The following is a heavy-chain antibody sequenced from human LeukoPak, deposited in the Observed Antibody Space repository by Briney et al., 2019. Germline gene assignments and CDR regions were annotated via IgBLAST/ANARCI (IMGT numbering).Heavy chain of an antibody. CDR1: GFTFSSYG. CDR2: IWYDGSNK. J-gene: IGHJ4*02. CDR3: ASQDILTGFYYFDY. V-gene: IGHV3-33*01. D-gene: IGHD3-9*01. Sequence: QPGRSLRLSCAASGFTFSSYGMHWVRRAPGKGLEWVAVIWYDGSNKYYADSVKGRFTISRDNSKNTLYLQMNSLRAEDTAVYYCASQDILTGFYYFDYWGQGTLVTVSS.